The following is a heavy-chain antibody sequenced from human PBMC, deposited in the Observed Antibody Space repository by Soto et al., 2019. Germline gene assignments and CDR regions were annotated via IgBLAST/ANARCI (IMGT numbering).Heavy chain of an antibody. CDR3: ARGPLRLDWFDP. CDR2: IIPIFGTA. J-gene: IGHJ5*02. V-gene: IGHV1-69*13. D-gene: IGHD3-16*01. Sequence: SLKVSCKASGGTFSSYAISWVRQAPGQGLEWMGGIIPIFGTANYAQKFQGRVTITADESTSTAYMELSSLRSEDTAVYYCARGPLRLDWFDPWGQGTLVTVSS. CDR1: GGTFSSYA.